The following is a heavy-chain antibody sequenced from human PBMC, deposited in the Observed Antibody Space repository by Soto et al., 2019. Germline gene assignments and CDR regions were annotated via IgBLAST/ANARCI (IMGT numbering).Heavy chain of an antibody. D-gene: IGHD5-18*01. CDR1: GDSVSSNSSA. V-gene: IGHV6-1*01. CDR3: ARAPLGSDGYTLDHFDP. J-gene: IGHJ5*02. CDR2: TYYRAKWYN. Sequence: SQTLSLTGAISGDSVSSNSSAWNWIRQSPSRGLEWLGGTYYRAKWYNDYAISVKRRITLNPDTSKNQFSLQLSSVIPEDTAVYYCARAPLGSDGYTLDHFDPWGQGTLVTVYS.